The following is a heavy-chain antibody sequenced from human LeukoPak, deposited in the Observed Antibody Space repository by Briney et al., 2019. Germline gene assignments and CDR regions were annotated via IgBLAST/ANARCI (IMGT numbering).Heavy chain of an antibody. J-gene: IGHJ1*01. Sequence: PGRSLRLSCAASGFTFSSYGMRWVRQAPGKGLEWVAVIWYDGSNKYYADSVKGRFTISRDKSKNTLYLQMNSLRAEDTAVYYCAEDVFPLSSGWYFGYFQHWCQGTLVTVSS. CDR1: GFTFSSYG. D-gene: IGHD6-19*01. CDR2: IWYDGSNK. V-gene: IGHV3-33*03. CDR3: AEDVFPLSSGWYFGYFQH.